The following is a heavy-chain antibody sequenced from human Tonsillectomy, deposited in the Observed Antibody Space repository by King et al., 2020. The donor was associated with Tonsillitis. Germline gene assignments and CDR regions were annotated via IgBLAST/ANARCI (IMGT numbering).Heavy chain of an antibody. CDR2: ISTYNGNT. Sequence: VQLVESGAEVKKPGASVKVSCKASGYTFTSHGFSWVRQAPGQGLEWMGWISTYNGNTNYAQKLQGRVTMTTDTSASTVYMELRSPRSDDTAVYYCARVSGDYEILTGFDYWGQGTLVTVSS. CDR1: GYTFTSHG. V-gene: IGHV1-18*04. CDR3: ARVSGDYEILTGFDY. D-gene: IGHD3-9*01. J-gene: IGHJ4*02.